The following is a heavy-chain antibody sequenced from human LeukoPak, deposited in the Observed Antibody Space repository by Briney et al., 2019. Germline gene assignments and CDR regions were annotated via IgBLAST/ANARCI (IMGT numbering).Heavy chain of an antibody. CDR3: ARDLYGSNAIRFDY. J-gene: IGHJ4*02. Sequence: GGSLRLSCAASGFTFSSYAMSWVRQAPGKGLEWVSAISGIPDGAFYADSVKGRFTISRDNSKNTLYLQMNSLRAEDTAVYYCARDLYGSNAIRFDYWGQGTLVTVSS. D-gene: IGHD4-23*01. V-gene: IGHV3-23*01. CDR2: ISGIPDGA. CDR1: GFTFSSYA.